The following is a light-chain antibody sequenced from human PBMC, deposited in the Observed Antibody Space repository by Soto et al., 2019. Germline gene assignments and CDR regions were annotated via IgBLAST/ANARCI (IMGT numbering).Light chain of an antibody. V-gene: IGLV2-11*02. CDR1: SSDFCRLHS. Sequence: QSVLTQPRSVSGSPGRSVTISCTVPSSDFCRLHSVSWYQQRPGTARTLMLFDVTKRPSGVPDRFSGSKSANTASLTISGLHPADEAEYSCCSYAGRHAFVFGTGTKVPV. CDR2: DVT. J-gene: IGLJ1*01. CDR3: CSYAGRHAFV.